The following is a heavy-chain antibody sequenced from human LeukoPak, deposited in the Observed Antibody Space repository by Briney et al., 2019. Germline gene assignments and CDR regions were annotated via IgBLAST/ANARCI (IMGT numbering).Heavy chain of an antibody. V-gene: IGHV4-4*07. CDR1: GGSISSYY. J-gene: IGHJ4*02. CDR3: TRERSTVTFDY. D-gene: IGHD4-17*01. CDR2: IYTSGST. Sequence: SETLSLTCTVSGGSISSYYWSWIRQPAGKGLERIGRIYTSGSTNYNPSLKSRVTMSVDTSKNQFSLKLSSVTAADTAVYYCTRERSTVTFDYWGQGTLVTVSS.